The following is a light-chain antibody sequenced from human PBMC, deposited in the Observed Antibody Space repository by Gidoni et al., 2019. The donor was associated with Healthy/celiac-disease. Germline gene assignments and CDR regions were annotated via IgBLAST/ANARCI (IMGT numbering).Light chain of an antibody. CDR1: SSGVGGYNY. CDR3: SSYTSSRTLV. V-gene: IGLV2-14*03. CDR2: DVS. J-gene: IGLJ2*01. Sequence: QSALTQTASVSGSPGQSITISCTGTSSGVGGYNYVSWYQQHPGKAPKLMIYDVSTRPSGVSNRFAGSKSGNTASLTISGLQAEDEADYYCSSYTSSRTLVFGGGTKLTVL.